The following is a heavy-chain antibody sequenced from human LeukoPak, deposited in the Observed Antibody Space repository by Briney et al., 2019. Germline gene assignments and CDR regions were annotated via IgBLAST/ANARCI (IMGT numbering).Heavy chain of an antibody. J-gene: IGHJ4*02. Sequence: PGGSLRLSCAASGFTFSSYWMSWVRQAPGKGLEWVSGISWNSGSIGYADSVKGRFTISRDNAKNSLYLQMNSLRAEDTALYYCAKDRIHYGDSWFDYWGQGTLVTVSS. CDR3: AKDRIHYGDSWFDY. CDR2: ISWNSGSI. D-gene: IGHD4-17*01. V-gene: IGHV3-9*01. CDR1: GFTFSSYW.